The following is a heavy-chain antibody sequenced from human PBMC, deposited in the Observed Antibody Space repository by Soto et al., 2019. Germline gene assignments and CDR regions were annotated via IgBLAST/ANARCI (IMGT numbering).Heavy chain of an antibody. Sequence: GVCLRLSXAASGFTFSSYAMSCVRQAPGKGLEWVSAISGSGGSTYYADSVKGRFTISRDNSKNTLYLQMNSLRAEDTAVYYCAKDTEAYCGGDCYSDYWGQGTLVTVSS. J-gene: IGHJ4*02. CDR2: ISGSGGST. CDR1: GFTFSSYA. D-gene: IGHD2-21*02. V-gene: IGHV3-23*01. CDR3: AKDTEAYCGGDCYSDY.